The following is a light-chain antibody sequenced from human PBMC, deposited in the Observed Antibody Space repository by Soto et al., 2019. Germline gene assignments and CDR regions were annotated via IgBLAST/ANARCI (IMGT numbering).Light chain of an antibody. J-gene: IGLJ1*01. CDR1: SSNIGAGYD. CDR2: GNN. V-gene: IGLV1-40*01. Sequence: QPVLTQPPSVSGAPGRRVTISCTGSSSNIGAGYDVHWYQQVPGTAPKLLIYGNNNRPSGVPDRFSGSKSDTSASLAITGLQAEDEADYYCQSYDSSLSGGVFGTGTKLTVL. CDR3: QSYDSSLSGGV.